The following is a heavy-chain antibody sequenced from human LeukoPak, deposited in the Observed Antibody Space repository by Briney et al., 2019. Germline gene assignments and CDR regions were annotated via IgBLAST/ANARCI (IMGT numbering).Heavy chain of an antibody. J-gene: IGHJ4*02. CDR2: INPNSGGT. CDR3: ARDLFMVRGPAGY. Sequence: GASVKVSCKASGYTFTGYYMHWVRQAPGQGLEWMGWINPNSGGTNYAQKFQGRVTMTRDTSISTAYMELSRLRSDDTAVYYCARDLFMVRGPAGYWGQGTLVTVSS. D-gene: IGHD3-10*01. V-gene: IGHV1-2*02. CDR1: GYTFTGYY.